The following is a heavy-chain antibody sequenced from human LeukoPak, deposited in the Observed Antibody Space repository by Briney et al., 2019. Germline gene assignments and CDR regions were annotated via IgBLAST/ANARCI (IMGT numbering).Heavy chain of an antibody. V-gene: IGHV1-18*01. Sequence: ASVKVSCKASGYTFTSYGISWVRQAPGQGLEWMGWISAYNGNTNYAQKLQGRVTMTTDTSTSTAYMELRSLRSDDTAVYYCARGARVVVPAKLNDYWGQGTLVTVSS. CDR3: ARGARVVVPAKLNDY. J-gene: IGHJ4*02. CDR2: ISAYNGNT. D-gene: IGHD2-2*01. CDR1: GYTFTSYG.